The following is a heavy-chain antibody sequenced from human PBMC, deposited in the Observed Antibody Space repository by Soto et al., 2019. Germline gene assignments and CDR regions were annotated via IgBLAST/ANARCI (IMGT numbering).Heavy chain of an antibody. Sequence: QVQLQESGPGLLKPSETLSLTCTVSNASLSSFYWSWVRQPAGKGLEWIGRIHTRGIIHYHPSLPGRVIMSVDTSKNQFFLRLSSVTAADTGVYYCARGHSARSGYYDVAWGKGIQVTVSS. CDR3: ARGHSARSGYYDVA. D-gene: IGHD3-22*01. CDR1: NASLSSFY. CDR2: IHTRGII. V-gene: IGHV4-4*07. J-gene: IGHJ5*02.